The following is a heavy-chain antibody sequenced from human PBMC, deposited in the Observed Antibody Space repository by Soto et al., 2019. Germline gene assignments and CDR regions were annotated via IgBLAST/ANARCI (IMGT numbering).Heavy chain of an antibody. J-gene: IGHJ6*02. CDR2: ISSSSSYI. CDR1: GFTFSSYS. CDR3: ARDYEDCSGGSCYEIYYYGMDV. D-gene: IGHD2-15*01. V-gene: IGHV3-21*01. Sequence: EVQLVESGGGLVKPGGSLRLSCAASGFTFSSYSMNWVRQAPGKGLEWVSSISSSSSYIYYADSVKGRFTISRDNSKNSLYLQINSLRAEDTAVYYCARDYEDCSGGSCYEIYYYGMDVWGQGTTVTVSS.